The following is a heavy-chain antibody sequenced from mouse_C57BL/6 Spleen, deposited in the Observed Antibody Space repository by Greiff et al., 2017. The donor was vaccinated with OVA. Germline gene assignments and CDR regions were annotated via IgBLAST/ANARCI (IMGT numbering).Heavy chain of an antibody. D-gene: IGHD2-3*01. J-gene: IGHJ3*01. CDR3: AIYDGYYVLFAY. CDR2: INPNNGGT. Sequence: EVQLQQSGPELVKPGASVKMSCKASGYTFTDYNMHWVKQSHGKSLEWIGYINPNNGGTSYNQKFKGKATLTVNKYSSTAYMELRSLTSDDSAVYYCAIYDGYYVLFAYWGQGTLVTVSA. V-gene: IGHV1-22*01. CDR1: GYTFTDYN.